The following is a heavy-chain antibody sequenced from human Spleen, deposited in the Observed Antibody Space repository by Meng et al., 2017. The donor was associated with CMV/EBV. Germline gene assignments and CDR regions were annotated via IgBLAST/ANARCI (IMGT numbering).Heavy chain of an antibody. CDR1: GFTFTTYS. CDR3: ARLGRGFDY. Sequence: GESLKISCAASGFTFTTYSMNWVRQAPGKGLEWVSSVNSSSGYIHYADSVKGRFTISRDNARNSVYLQINSLRAEDTAVYYCARLGRGFDYWGQGTVVTVSS. V-gene: IGHV3-21*01. CDR2: VNSSSGYI. D-gene: IGHD1-26*01. J-gene: IGHJ4*02.